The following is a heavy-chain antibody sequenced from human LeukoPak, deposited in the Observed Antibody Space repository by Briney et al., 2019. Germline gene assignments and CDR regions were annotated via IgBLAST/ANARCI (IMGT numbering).Heavy chain of an antibody. CDR3: ARGGRTTDS. J-gene: IGHJ4*02. CDR1: GFTFNNFA. V-gene: IGHV3-23*01. CDR2: IRDNGVGT. D-gene: IGHD1-14*01. Sequence: GGSLRLSCAASGFTFNNFAMSWVRQTPGKGLEWVSSIRDNGVGTYYPDSVKGRFTISRDNSKNTLSLQMNSLRADDTAIYYCARGGRTTDSWGQGTLVTVSS.